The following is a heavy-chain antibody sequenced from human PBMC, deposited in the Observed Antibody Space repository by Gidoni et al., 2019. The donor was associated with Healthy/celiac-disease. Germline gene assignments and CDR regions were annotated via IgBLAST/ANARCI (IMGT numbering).Heavy chain of an antibody. CDR3: ARAKTGRLYYYYYGMDV. V-gene: IGHV4-34*01. J-gene: IGHJ6*02. Sequence: QVQLQQWGAGLLKPSETLSLTCSVYGGSFRGYYWSWIRQPPGKGLEWIGEINHSGSTNYNPSLKSRVTISVDTSKNQFSLKLSSVTAADTAVYYCARAKTGRLYYYYYGMDVWGQGTTVTVSS. CDR2: INHSGST. CDR1: GGSFRGYY.